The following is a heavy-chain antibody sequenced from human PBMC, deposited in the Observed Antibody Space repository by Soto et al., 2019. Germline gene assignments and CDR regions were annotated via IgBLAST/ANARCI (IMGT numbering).Heavy chain of an antibody. Sequence: QVQLVXSGAXVXXPGASVKVSCKASGYTFTSYDINWVRQATGQGLEWMGWMNPNSGNTGYAQKFQGRVTMSRNTXXSXAXXELSSLRSEDTAVYYCARWPSRSSGNYYHYYGMDVWGQGTTVTVSS. CDR3: ARWPSRSSGNYYHYYGMDV. J-gene: IGHJ6*02. CDR2: MNPNSGNT. CDR1: GYTFTSYD. D-gene: IGHD3-22*01. V-gene: IGHV1-8*01.